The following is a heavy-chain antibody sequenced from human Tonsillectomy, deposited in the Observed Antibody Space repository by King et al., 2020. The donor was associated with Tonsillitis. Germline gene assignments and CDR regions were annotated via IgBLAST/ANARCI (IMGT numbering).Heavy chain of an antibody. J-gene: IGHJ4*02. CDR2: ISDSGST. CDR3: ARDLVLSGSSYGFDY. CDR1: GGFISSYS. D-gene: IGHD1-26*01. Sequence: QLQESGPGLVKPSETLSLTCTVSGGFISSYSWSWIRQPPGKGLEWIGFISDSGSTNYNPSLKSRVTLSVDTSKNHFSLKLSSVTAADTAVYYCARDLVLSGSSYGFDYWGQGTLVTVSS. V-gene: IGHV4-59*01.